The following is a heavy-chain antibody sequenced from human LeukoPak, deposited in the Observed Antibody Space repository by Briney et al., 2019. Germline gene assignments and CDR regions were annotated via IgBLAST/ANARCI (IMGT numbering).Heavy chain of an antibody. CDR3: ARVRRRDTHYYGSGDGYYMDV. CDR2: INTNTGNP. D-gene: IGHD3-10*01. J-gene: IGHJ6*03. Sequence: ASVTVSCKASGYIFSRYAMSWVRQAPGQGLEWMGWINTNTGNPTYAQAFTGRFVFSLDTSVSTAYLQISRLKAEDTAGYYCARVRRRDTHYYGSGDGYYMDVWGKGTTVTVSS. CDR1: GYIFSRYA. V-gene: IGHV7-4-1*02.